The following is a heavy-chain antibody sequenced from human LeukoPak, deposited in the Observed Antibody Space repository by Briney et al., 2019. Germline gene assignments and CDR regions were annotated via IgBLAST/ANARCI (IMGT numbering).Heavy chain of an antibody. D-gene: IGHD2-15*01. CDR1: GFTFSNAW. CDR2: IKSKTDGGTT. CDR3: TTDVPLVVVAAYKEFDY. V-gene: IGHV3-15*01. Sequence: GGSLRLSCAASGFTFSNAWMSWVRQAPGKGLEWVGRIKSKTDGGTTDYAAPVKGRFTISRDDSKNTLYLQMNSLKTEDTAVYYCTTDVPLVVVAAYKEFDYWGQGTLVTVS. J-gene: IGHJ4*02.